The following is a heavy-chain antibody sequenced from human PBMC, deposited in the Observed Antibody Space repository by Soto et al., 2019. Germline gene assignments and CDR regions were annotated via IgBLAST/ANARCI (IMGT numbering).Heavy chain of an antibody. CDR2: INHSGST. CDR1: GGSFSGYY. V-gene: IGHV4-34*01. CDR3: ARGGWVVVVPAATAQFDY. Sequence: QVQLQQWGAGLLKPSETLSLTCAVYGGSFSGYYWSWIRQPPGKGLEWIGEINHSGSTNYNPSLKSRVTISVDTSKNQFSLKLGSVTAADTAVYYCARGGWVVVVPAATAQFDYWGQGTLVTVSS. J-gene: IGHJ4*02. D-gene: IGHD2-2*01.